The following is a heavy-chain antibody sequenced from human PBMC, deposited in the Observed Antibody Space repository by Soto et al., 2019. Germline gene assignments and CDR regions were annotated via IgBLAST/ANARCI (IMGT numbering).Heavy chain of an antibody. CDR1: GGSISSSSYY. V-gene: IGHV4-39*01. CDR2: IYYSGST. Sequence: SETLSLTCTVSGGSISSSSYYWGWIRQPPGKGLEWIGSIYYSGSTYYNPSLKSRVTISVDTSKNQFSLKLSSVTAADTAVYYCARHVGYCSGGSCTPDAFDIWGQGTMVTVSS. D-gene: IGHD2-15*01. CDR3: ARHVGYCSGGSCTPDAFDI. J-gene: IGHJ3*02.